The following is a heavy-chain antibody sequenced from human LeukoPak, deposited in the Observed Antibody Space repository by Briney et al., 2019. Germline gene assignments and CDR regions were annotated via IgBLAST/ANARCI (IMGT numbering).Heavy chain of an antibody. CDR1: GDSISSGDYY. J-gene: IGHJ3*02. D-gene: IGHD3-22*01. V-gene: IGHV4-61*02. Sequence: SETLSLTCTVSGDSISSGDYYWSWIRQPAGKGLEWIGRISSSGSTNYNPSLKSRVTISVDTSKNQFSLKLSSVTAADTAVYYCARTTLYYYDSRGNAFDIWGQGTMVTVSS. CDR2: ISSSGST. CDR3: ARTTLYYYDSRGNAFDI.